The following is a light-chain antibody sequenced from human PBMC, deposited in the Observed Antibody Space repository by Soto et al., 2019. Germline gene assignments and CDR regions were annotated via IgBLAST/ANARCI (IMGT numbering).Light chain of an antibody. J-gene: IGLJ2*01. CDR2: EVS. CDR3: SSYTSSSTLV. V-gene: IGLV2-14*01. CDR1: SSDVGGWPH. Sequence: QSALTQPASVSASPGQSITISCAGTSSDVGGWPHVSWYQQHPGKAPKLVIYEVSNRPSGVSSRFSGSKSGSTASLTISGLQAEDEADYYCSSYTSSSTLVFGGGTKLPVL.